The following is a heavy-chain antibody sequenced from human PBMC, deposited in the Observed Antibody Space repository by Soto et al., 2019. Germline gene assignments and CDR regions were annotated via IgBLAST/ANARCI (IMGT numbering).Heavy chain of an antibody. D-gene: IGHD2-2*01. V-gene: IGHV4-30-4*01. Sequence: SETLSLTCTVSGGSISSGDYYWSWIRQPPGKGLEWIGYIYYSGSTYYNPSLKSRVTISVDTSKNQFSLKLSSVTAADTAVYYCAREKVVYHQARVVPAADFDYWGQGTLVTVS. J-gene: IGHJ4*02. CDR1: GGSISSGDYY. CDR2: IYYSGST. CDR3: AREKVVYHQARVVPAADFDY.